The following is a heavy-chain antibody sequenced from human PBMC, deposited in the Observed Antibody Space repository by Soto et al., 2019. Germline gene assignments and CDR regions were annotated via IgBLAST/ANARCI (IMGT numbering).Heavy chain of an antibody. Sequence: SETLSLTCTVSGDSIKTYFWSWVRQPPGKGLEWIGHFYHSGTTNYSPALKSRVTISIDQSKNQFSLRLNSVTAADTAVYFCARDPGYCTNGVCPIFDFWGQG. D-gene: IGHD2-8*01. CDR2: FYHSGTT. CDR3: ARDPGYCTNGVCPIFDF. J-gene: IGHJ4*02. V-gene: IGHV4-59*01. CDR1: GDSIKTYF.